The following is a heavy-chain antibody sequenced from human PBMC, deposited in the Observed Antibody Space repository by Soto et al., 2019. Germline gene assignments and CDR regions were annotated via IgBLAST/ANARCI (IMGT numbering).Heavy chain of an antibody. CDR2: IIPRVAAP. CDR3: ARDRVMRGNSFYYGMDV. V-gene: IGHV1-69*13. Sequence: ASVKVSCTTSGGTFSSFAISWVRLAPGQGLEWMGVIIPRVAAPTYALRFQGRVSITADESTSTAYMELNSLTSDDTAVYYCARDRVMRGNSFYYGMDVWGQGSTVTVSS. CDR1: GGTFSSFA. D-gene: IGHD3-10*01. J-gene: IGHJ6*02.